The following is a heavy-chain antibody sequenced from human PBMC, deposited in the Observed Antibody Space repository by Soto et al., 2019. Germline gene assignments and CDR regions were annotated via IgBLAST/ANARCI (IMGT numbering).Heavy chain of an antibody. CDR2: INPSGGST. J-gene: IGHJ4*02. CDR1: GYIFTNHY. D-gene: IGHD3-22*01. Sequence: QVQLVQSGAEVKKPGASVKVSCKASGYIFTNHYIHWVRQAPGQGLEWMGIINPSGGSTNYLQKFQGRVTMTRDTSTSTVYMELSSLRSEDTAVYFWAGGDYYDSSGFYYDYWGQGTLVTVSS. CDR3: AGGDYYDSSGFYYDY. V-gene: IGHV1-46*01.